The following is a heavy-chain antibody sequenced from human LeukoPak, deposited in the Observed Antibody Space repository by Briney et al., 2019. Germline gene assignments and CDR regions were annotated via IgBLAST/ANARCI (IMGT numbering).Heavy chain of an antibody. CDR2: IYYSGST. V-gene: IGHV4-59*08. J-gene: IGHJ4*02. D-gene: IGHD5-24*01. CDR1: GGSISSYY. Sequence: SETLSLTCTVSGGSISSYYWSWIRRPPGKGLEWIGYIYYSGSTNYNPSLKSRVTISVDTSKNQFSLKLSSVTAADTAVYYCARHGHVGMATTANYFDYWGQGTLVTVSS. CDR3: ARHGHVGMATTANYFDY.